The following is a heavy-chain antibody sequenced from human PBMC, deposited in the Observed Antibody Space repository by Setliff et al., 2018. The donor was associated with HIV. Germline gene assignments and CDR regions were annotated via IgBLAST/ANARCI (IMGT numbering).Heavy chain of an antibody. Sequence: SETLSLTCTVSGGSIRSYYWSWIRQSPGKGLEWVGYISYNGITTYNPSLKSRVTISVDTSKNQFSLKLTSVTAADTAVYYCARHRPWEVDVFDIWGQGTMVTVSS. CDR1: GGSIRSYY. D-gene: IGHD1-26*01. J-gene: IGHJ3*02. V-gene: IGHV4-59*08. CDR2: ISYNGIT. CDR3: ARHRPWEVDVFDI.